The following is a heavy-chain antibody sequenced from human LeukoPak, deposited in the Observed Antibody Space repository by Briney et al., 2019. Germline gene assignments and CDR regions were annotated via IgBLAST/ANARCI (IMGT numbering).Heavy chain of an antibody. CDR2: ISRSTRHV. D-gene: IGHD1-26*01. J-gene: IGHJ3*02. Sequence: GGSLRLSCAASGFTFSDYSMNWVRQAPGKGLDWVSSISRSTRHVYYAGSVKGRFTISRDNAKNSLYLQMNSLRAEDTAVYYCAKWRAPPLDAFDIWGQGTMVTVSS. CDR3: AKWRAPPLDAFDI. V-gene: IGHV3-21*04. CDR1: GFTFSDYS.